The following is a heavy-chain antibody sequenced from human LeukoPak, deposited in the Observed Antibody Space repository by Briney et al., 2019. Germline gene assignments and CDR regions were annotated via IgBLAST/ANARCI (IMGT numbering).Heavy chain of an antibody. CDR3: AREHEYSSSWPYYFDY. D-gene: IGHD6-13*01. J-gene: IGHJ4*02. CDR1: GGSISSYY. V-gene: IGHV4-59*01. CDR2: IYYSGST. Sequence: SETLSLTCTVSGGSISSYYWSWIRQPPGKGLEWIGYIYYSGSTNYNPSLKSRVTISVDTSKNQFSLKLSSVTAADTAVYYCAREHEYSSSWPYYFDYWGQGTLVTVSS.